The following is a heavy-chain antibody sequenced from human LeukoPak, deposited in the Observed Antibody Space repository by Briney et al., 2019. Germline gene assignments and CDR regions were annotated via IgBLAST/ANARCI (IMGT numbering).Heavy chain of an antibody. D-gene: IGHD3-9*01. CDR3: ARVGILTGYPDY. CDR2: IYYSGST. J-gene: IGHJ4*02. V-gene: IGHV4-30-4*01. CDR1: GSSISSGSYY. Sequence: SQTLSLTCTVSGSSISSGSYYWSWIRQPPGKGLEWIGYIYYSGSTYYNPSLKSRVTISVDTSKNQFSLKLSSVTAADTAVYYCARVGILTGYPDYWGQGTLVTVSS.